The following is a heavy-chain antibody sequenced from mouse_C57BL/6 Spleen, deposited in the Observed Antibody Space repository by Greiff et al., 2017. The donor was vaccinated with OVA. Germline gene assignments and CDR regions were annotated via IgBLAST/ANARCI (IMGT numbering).Heavy chain of an antibody. Sequence: EVKVVESGGGLVKPGGSLKLSCAASGFTFSSYAMSWVRQTPEKRLEWVATISDGGSYTYYPDNVKGRFTISRDNAKNNLYLQMSHLKSEDTAMYYCARGGITTVVARGNFDYWGQGTTLTVSS. CDR1: GFTFSSYA. J-gene: IGHJ2*01. CDR2: ISDGGSYT. D-gene: IGHD1-1*01. CDR3: ARGGITTVVARGNFDY. V-gene: IGHV5-4*03.